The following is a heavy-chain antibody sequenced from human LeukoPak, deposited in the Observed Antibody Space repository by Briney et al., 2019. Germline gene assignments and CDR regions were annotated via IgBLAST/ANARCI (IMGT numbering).Heavy chain of an antibody. CDR1: GDSISSYY. V-gene: IGHV4-59*01. J-gene: IGHJ4*02. D-gene: IGHD5-18*01. Sequence: SETLSLTCRVSGDSISSYYWGWIRQPPGKRLQWIGYVSNSGRTDYNPSLKSRVTISIDTSRNQFSLRLRSVTAADTAVYFCARENDRYGRIDYWGRGTLVTVTS. CDR3: ARENDRYGRIDY. CDR2: VSNSGRT.